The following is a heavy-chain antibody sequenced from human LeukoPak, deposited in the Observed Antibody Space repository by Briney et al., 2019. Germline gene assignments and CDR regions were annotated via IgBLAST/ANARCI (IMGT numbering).Heavy chain of an antibody. CDR2: IRSKANSYAT. CDR3: TRHPAYDFWSGYYMAGEHREAYNWFDP. Sequence: GGSLRLSCAASGFTFSGSAMHWVRQASGKGLEWVGRIRSKANSYATAYAASVKGRFTISRDDSKNTAYLQMNSLKTEDTAVYYCTRHPAYDFWSGYYMAGEHREAYNWFDPWGQGTLVTVSS. CDR1: GFTFSGSA. D-gene: IGHD3-3*01. J-gene: IGHJ5*02. V-gene: IGHV3-73*01.